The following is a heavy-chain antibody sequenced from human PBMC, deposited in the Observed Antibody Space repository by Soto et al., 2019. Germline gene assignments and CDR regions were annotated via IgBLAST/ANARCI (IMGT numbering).Heavy chain of an antibody. J-gene: IGHJ4*02. Sequence: GASVKVSCKASGYTFTSYDINWVRQATGQGLEWMGWMNPNSGNTGYAQKFQGRVTMTRNTSISTAYMELSSLRSEDTAVYYCARGGYFTMVRGVKFDYWGQGTLVTVSS. CDR2: MNPNSGNT. V-gene: IGHV1-8*01. D-gene: IGHD3-10*01. CDR3: ARGGYFTMVRGVKFDY. CDR1: GYTFTSYD.